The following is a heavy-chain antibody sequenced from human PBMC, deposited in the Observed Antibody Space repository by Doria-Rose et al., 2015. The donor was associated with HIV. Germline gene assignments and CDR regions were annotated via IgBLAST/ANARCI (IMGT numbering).Heavy chain of an antibody. J-gene: IGHJ4*02. Sequence: QVQLQESGPGLVKPSETLSLTCTVSGDSIHNFYWTWVRQAAGRGLDWIGRIYSTGSTNYNPSLQSRVTISIDTSRSQFSRSLRSVTAADTAFYFCARDRGDYWGQGALVTVTS. CDR3: ARDRGDY. CDR2: IYSTGST. CDR1: GDSIHNFY. V-gene: IGHV4-4*07.